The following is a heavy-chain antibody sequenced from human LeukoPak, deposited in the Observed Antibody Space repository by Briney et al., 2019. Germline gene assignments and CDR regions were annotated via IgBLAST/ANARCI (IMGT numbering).Heavy chain of an antibody. CDR3: AREGGFYRPLDY. D-gene: IGHD3-3*01. CDR2: VHLDGRT. V-gene: IGHV4-4*02. Sequence: KTSETLSLTCAISGGSVSSTNWWTWFGQPPGKGLEWIGEVHLDGRTNYNPSLTGRLTMSVDLYENHISLKLTSVTAADTAVYYCAREGGFYRPLDYSGQGTLVTVCS. CDR1: GGSVSSTNW. J-gene: IGHJ4*02.